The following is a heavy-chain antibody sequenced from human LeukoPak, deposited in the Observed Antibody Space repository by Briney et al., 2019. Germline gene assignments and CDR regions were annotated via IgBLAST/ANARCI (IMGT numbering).Heavy chain of an antibody. D-gene: IGHD2-2*02. CDR2: IWYDGSSK. CDR3: AKEGCSSTSCYTGIDY. J-gene: IGHJ4*02. CDR1: GFPFSSYG. V-gene: IGHV3-33*06. Sequence: GSLILSFAASGFPFSSYGMHWVRQAPGKGLEWVAVIWYDGSSKYYSDSVKGRFTISRDNSKTTLYLQMNSLRAEDTAVYYCAKEGCSSTSCYTGIDYWGQGTLVTVSS.